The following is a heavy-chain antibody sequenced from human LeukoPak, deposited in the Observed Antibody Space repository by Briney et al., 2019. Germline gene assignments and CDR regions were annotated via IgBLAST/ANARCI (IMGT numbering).Heavy chain of an antibody. J-gene: IGHJ4*02. Sequence: PSETLSLTCTVSGGSISSHYWSWIRQPPGKGLEWIGYIYYSGSTNYNPSLKSRVTISVDTSKNQFSLKLSSVTAADTAVYYCARESAGGNSEVDYWGQGTLVTVSS. CDR2: IYYSGST. CDR3: ARESAGGNSEVDY. CDR1: GGSISSHY. D-gene: IGHD4-23*01. V-gene: IGHV4-59*11.